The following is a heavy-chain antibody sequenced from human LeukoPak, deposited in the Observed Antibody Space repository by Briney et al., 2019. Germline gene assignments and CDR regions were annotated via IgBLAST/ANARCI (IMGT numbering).Heavy chain of an antibody. Sequence: GGSLRLSCAASGFTFSSYAMSWVRQAPGKGLEWVSDISGSGGSTYYADSAKGRFTISRDNSKNTLYLQMNSLRAEDTAVYYCAKDGDAVAGIDPYYFDYWGQGTLVTVSS. CDR2: ISGSGGST. CDR1: GFTFSSYA. J-gene: IGHJ4*02. D-gene: IGHD6-19*01. CDR3: AKDGDAVAGIDPYYFDY. V-gene: IGHV3-23*01.